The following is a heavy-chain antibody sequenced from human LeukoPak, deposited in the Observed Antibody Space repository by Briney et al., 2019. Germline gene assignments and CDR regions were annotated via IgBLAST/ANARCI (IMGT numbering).Heavy chain of an antibody. Sequence: PGASVKVSCKASGYTFTSYGISWVRQAPGQGLEWVGWISAYNGNTNYAQKLQDRVTMTTDTSTSTAYMELRSLRSDDTAVYYCARDKRMTTVTTGDYWGQGTLVTVSS. D-gene: IGHD4-17*01. CDR2: ISAYNGNT. V-gene: IGHV1-18*01. CDR1: GYTFTSYG. CDR3: ARDKRMTTVTTGDY. J-gene: IGHJ4*02.